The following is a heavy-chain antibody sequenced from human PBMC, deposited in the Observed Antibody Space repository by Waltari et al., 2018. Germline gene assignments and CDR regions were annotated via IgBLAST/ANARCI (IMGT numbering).Heavy chain of an antibody. J-gene: IGHJ5*02. V-gene: IGHV3-64*07. CDR1: GFTFSSYA. D-gene: IGHD3-10*01. CDR2: ISSNGGST. CDR3: ARATYGSGHFDP. Sequence: EVQLVESGGGLVQPGGSLRLSCAASGFTFSSYAMHWVRQAPGTGLEYVSAISSNGGSTYYADSVKGRFTISRDNSKNTLYLQMGSLRAEDMAVYYCARATYGSGHFDPWGQGTLVTVSS.